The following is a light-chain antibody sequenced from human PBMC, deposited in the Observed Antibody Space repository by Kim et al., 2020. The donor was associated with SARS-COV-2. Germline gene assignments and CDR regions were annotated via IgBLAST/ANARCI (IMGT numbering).Light chain of an antibody. V-gene: IGLV1-44*01. CDR3: AAWDDSLNAWV. J-gene: IGLJ3*02. Sequence: QPVLTQPPSASGTPGQRVTISCSGSSSNIGGHTVNWYQQLPGTAPKLLIYTNNQRPSGVPDRFSGSKSGTSASLAISGLQSEDEADYYCAAWDDSLNAWVFGGGTQLTVL. CDR2: TNN. CDR1: SSNIGGHT.